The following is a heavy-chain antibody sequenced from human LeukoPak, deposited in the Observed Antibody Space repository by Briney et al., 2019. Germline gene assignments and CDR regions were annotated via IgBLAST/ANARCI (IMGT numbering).Heavy chain of an antibody. J-gene: IGHJ3*02. CDR3: ARHWEGVESDAFDI. D-gene: IGHD1-26*01. CDR1: GFTFDIYW. V-gene: IGHV3-7*04. Sequence: GGSLRLSCAASGFTFDIYWMSWVRQAPGKGLKWVANIRKDGSEKNYVDSVKGRFTISRDNAKNSLYLQMNSLRADDTALYYCARHWEGVESDAFDIWGQGTMVTVSS. CDR2: IRKDGSEK.